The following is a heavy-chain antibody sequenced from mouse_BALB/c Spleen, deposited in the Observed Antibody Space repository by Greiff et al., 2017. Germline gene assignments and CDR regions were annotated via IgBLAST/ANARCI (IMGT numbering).Heavy chain of an antibody. CDR2: ISSGGST. V-gene: IGHV5-6-5*01. CDR1: GFTFSSYA. J-gene: IGHJ2*01. Sequence: EVQRVESGGGLVKPGGSLKLSCAASGFTFSSYAMSWVRQTPEKRLEWVASISSGGSTYYPDSVKGRFTISRDNARNILYLQMSSLRSEDTAMYYCARPLYYGNYVFFDYWGQGTTLTVSS. CDR3: ARPLYYGNYVFFDY. D-gene: IGHD2-1*01.